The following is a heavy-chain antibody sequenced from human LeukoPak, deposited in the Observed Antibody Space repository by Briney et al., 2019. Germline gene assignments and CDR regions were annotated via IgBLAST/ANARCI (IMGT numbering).Heavy chain of an antibody. Sequence: SETLSLTCTVSGGSISSSSYYWGWIRQPPGKGLEWIGSIYYSGSTYYNPSLKSRVTISVDTSKNQFSLKLSSVTAADTAVYYCARGLHFTMVRGGTTNYYYGMGVWGQGTSVTVSS. CDR3: ARGLHFTMVRGGTTNYYYGMGV. J-gene: IGHJ6*02. CDR2: IYYSGST. CDR1: GGSISSSSYY. D-gene: IGHD3-10*01. V-gene: IGHV4-39*01.